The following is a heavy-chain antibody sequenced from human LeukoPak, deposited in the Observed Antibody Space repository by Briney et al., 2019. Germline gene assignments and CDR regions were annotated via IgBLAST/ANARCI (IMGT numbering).Heavy chain of an antibody. CDR2: IYTSGST. CDR1: GDSISSGSYY. V-gene: IGHV4-61*02. Sequence: SETLSLTCTVSGDSISSGSYYWSWIRQPAGKGLEWIGRIYTSGSTNYNPSLKSRATISIDASKNQFSLKLSSVTAADTAVYYCARPLGSSWYPDQSSGWFDPWGQGTLVTVSS. CDR3: ARPLGSSWYPDQSSGWFDP. D-gene: IGHD6-13*01. J-gene: IGHJ5*02.